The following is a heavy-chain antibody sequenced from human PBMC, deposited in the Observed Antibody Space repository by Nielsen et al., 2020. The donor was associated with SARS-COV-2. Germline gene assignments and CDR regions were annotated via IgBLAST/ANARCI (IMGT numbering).Heavy chain of an antibody. V-gene: IGHV4/OR15-8*01. D-gene: IGHD3-22*01. Sequence: SETLSLTCDVSGDSISSSNWWTWVRQPPGKGLEWIGEIYHSGTTNYNPSLKSRVTISVDTSKNQFSLKLSSVTAADTAVYYCASLPYYYDSSEAFDIWGQGTMVTVSS. J-gene: IGHJ3*02. CDR1: GDSISSSNW. CDR3: ASLPYYYDSSEAFDI. CDR2: IYHSGTT.